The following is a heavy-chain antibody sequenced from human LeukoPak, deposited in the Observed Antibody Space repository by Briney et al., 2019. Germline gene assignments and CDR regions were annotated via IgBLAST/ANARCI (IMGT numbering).Heavy chain of an antibody. CDR2: IYYSGST. J-gene: IGHJ4*02. Sequence: PSETLSLTCTLYGGSISNYYWNWIRQPPGKGLEWIGYIYYSGSTNYNPSLKSRVTISIDTSKNQFSLKLSSVTAADTAVYYCARSYDFWMGSTDYWGQGTLVIVSS. CDR3: ARSYDFWMGSTDY. D-gene: IGHD3-3*01. V-gene: IGHV4-59*01. CDR1: GGSISNYY.